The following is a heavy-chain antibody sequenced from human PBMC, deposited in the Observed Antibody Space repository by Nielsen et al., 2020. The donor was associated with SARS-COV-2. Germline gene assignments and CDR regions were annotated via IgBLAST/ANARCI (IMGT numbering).Heavy chain of an antibody. CDR1: GFSLSTSGVG. D-gene: IGHD6-19*01. CDR2: IYWDDDK. J-gene: IGHJ5*02. V-gene: IGHV2-5*02. CDR3: AHRRTRSYSSGWYGWFDP. Sequence: SGPTLVKPTQTITLTCTFSGFSLSTSGVGVGWIRQPPGKALEWLALIYWDDDKRYSPSLKSRLTITKDTSKNQVVLTMTNMDPVDTATYYCAHRRTRSYSSGWYGWFDPWGQGTLVTVSS.